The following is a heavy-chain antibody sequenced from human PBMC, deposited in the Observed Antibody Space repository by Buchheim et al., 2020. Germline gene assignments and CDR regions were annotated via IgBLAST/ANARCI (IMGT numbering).Heavy chain of an antibody. CDR2: VDPNSGST. V-gene: IGHV1-2*02. CDR1: GYTFSDYY. Sequence: QGQLVQSGAEVKKPGASVKVSCKASGYTFSDYYVHWVRQAPGQGLEWMGWVDPNSGSTKYVQKFQGRATMTSDTSLSTAYMDLRRLRSDDPALYCGARDGGETSSYFDYWGPGTL. D-gene: IGHD2-2*01. J-gene: IGHJ4*02. CDR3: ARDGGETSSYFDY.